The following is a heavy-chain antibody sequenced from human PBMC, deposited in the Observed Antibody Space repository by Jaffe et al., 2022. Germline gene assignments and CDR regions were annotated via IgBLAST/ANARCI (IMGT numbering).Heavy chain of an antibody. CDR2: IYHSGST. CDR1: GYSISSGYY. J-gene: IGHJ4*02. CDR3: ARHDYGDTTFDY. D-gene: IGHD4-17*01. V-gene: IGHV4-38-2*01. Sequence: QVQLQESGPGLVKPSETLSLTCAVSGYSISSGYYWGWIRQPPGKGLEWIGSIYHSGSTYYNPSLKSRVTISVDTSKNQFSLKLSSVTAADTAVYYCARHDYGDTTFDYWGQGTLVTVSS.